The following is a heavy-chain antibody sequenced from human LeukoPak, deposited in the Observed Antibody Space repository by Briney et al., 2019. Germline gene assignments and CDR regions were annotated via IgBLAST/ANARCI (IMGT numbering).Heavy chain of an antibody. CDR3: AEVYLSSVGNGRIVYFDY. J-gene: IGHJ4*02. Sequence: GGSVRLSCAASGFIFSSYAMSWVRQAPGKWLEWVSAIIGSGGSTYYADSVKGRFTTSRDNSKNTLYLQMNSLRAEDTAVYDCAEVYLSSVGNGRIVYFDYWRQGPLVAVSS. CDR2: IIGSGGST. V-gene: IGHV3-23*01. D-gene: IGHD3-16*02. CDR1: GFIFSSYA.